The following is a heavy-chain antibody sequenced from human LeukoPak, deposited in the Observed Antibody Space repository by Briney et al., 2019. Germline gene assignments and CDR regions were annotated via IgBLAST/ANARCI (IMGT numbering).Heavy chain of an antibody. V-gene: IGHV3-48*03. J-gene: IGHJ4*02. D-gene: IGHD3-10*01. CDR1: GFTFSSYE. CDR3: AKGPRAVLWLGESFDY. Sequence: GGSLRLSCAASGFTFSSYEMNWVRQAPGKGLEWVSYISSSGSTIYYADSVKGRFTISRDNAKNSLYLQMNSLRAEDTAVYYCAKGPRAVLWLGESFDYWGQGTLVTVSS. CDR2: ISSSGSTI.